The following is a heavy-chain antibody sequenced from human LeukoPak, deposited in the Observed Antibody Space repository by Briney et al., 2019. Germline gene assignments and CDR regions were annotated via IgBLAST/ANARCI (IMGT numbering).Heavy chain of an antibody. CDR2: IIPIFGTA. J-gene: IGHJ6*02. CDR3: ARVVVWEYYHYGMDV. V-gene: IGHV1-69*13. Sequence: ASVKVSCKASGGTFSSYAISWVRQAPGQGLEWMGWIIPIFGTANYAQKFQGRVTITADESTSTAYMELSSLRSEDTAVYYCARVVVWEYYHYGMDVWGQGATVTVSS. CDR1: GGTFSSYA. D-gene: IGHD2-8*02.